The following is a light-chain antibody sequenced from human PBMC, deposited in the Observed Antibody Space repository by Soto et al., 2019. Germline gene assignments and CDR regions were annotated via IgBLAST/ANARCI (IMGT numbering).Light chain of an antibody. J-gene: IGKJ1*01. Sequence: DIQMTQSPSSRSTSVGDRVSITCQASQAISIYLAWYQQKPGKVPKLLIYAASTLQSGVPSRFSGSGSGTDFTLTLSSLQPEDVATYYCQKYNSAPPTFGQGTKVEIK. CDR3: QKYNSAPPT. CDR1: QAISIY. V-gene: IGKV1-27*01. CDR2: AAS.